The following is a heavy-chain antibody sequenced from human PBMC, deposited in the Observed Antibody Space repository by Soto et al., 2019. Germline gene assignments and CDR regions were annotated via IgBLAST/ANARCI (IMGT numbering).Heavy chain of an antibody. V-gene: IGHV4-39*01. CDR3: ARRSSSGWILDY. CDR2: IYYIGST. CDR1: GGSISSSSHY. D-gene: IGHD6-19*01. J-gene: IGHJ4*02. Sequence: SETLSLTCTVSGGSISSSSHYWGWIRQPPGKGLEWIGTIYYIGSTYHNPSLKSRVSLSVDTSRNQFSLKLSSVTAADTAVYYCARRSSSGWILDYWGQGSLVTVSS.